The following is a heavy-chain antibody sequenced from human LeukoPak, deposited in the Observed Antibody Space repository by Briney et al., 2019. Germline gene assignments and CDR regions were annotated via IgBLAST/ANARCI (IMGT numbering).Heavy chain of an antibody. CDR1: GASISSSY. D-gene: IGHD3-22*01. Sequence: SGTLSLICTVSGASISSSYWSWVRQRPGERLEWIGFIYYNGNTNSNPSLKSRVTISVDTSKNQFSLKLTSVTAADTAVYYCATGNYDNRGYSYAVDICGQGAMVTVSS. CDR2: IYYNGNT. V-gene: IGHV4-59*01. CDR3: ATGNYDNRGYSYAVDI. J-gene: IGHJ3*02.